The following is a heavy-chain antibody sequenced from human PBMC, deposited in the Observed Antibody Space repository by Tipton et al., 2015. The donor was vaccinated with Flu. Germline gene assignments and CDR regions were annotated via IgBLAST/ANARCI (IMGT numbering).Heavy chain of an antibody. CDR3: ARGRVTMVRGVIISLDY. V-gene: IGHV4-34*01. CDR2: INHSGST. D-gene: IGHD3-10*01. CDR1: GGSFSGYY. J-gene: IGHJ4*02. Sequence: LSLTCAVYGGSFSGYYWSWIRQPPGKGLEWIGEINHSGSTNYNPSLKSRVTISVDTSKNQFSLKLSSVTAADTAVYYCARGRVTMVRGVIISLDYWGQGTLVTVSS.